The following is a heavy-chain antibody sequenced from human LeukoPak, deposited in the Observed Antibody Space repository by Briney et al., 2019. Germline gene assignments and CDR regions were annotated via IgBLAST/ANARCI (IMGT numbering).Heavy chain of an antibody. CDR1: GGSISSYY. Sequence: SETLSLTCTVSGGSISSYYWSWIRQPPGKGLEWIGYIYYSGSTNYNPSLKSRVTISVDTSKNQFSLKLSSVTAADTAVYYCARDISRSPDNGRWFDPWGQGTLVSVSS. V-gene: IGHV4-59*01. D-gene: IGHD1-1*01. CDR2: IYYSGST. CDR3: ARDISRSPDNGRWFDP. J-gene: IGHJ5*02.